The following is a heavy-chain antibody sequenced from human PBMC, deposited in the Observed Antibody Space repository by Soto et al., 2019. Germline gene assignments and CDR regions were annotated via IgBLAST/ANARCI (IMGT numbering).Heavy chain of an antibody. D-gene: IGHD3-10*01. V-gene: IGHV1-69*13. CDR3: ARAWTPEGAGRSDYYSGIGG. Sequence: SVKFSCTSSGGTFSSYAISWVRQAPGQGLEWMGGIIPIFGTANYAQKFQGRVTITADESTSTAYMELSSLRSEDTAVDYCARAWTPEGAGRSDYYSGIGGWGQGNPV. CDR2: IIPIFGTA. CDR1: GGTFSSYA. J-gene: IGHJ6*02.